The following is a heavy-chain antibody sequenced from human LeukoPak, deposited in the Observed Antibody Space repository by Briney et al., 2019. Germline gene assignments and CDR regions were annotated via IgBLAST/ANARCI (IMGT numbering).Heavy chain of an antibody. D-gene: IGHD3-22*01. J-gene: IGHJ4*02. Sequence: GGSLRLSCAASGFTFSSYWMSWVRQAPGKGLEWVSAISGSGGSTYYADSVKGRFTISRDNSKNTLYLQMNSLRAEDTAVYYCAKYPTYYYDSSGPFDYWGQGTLVTVSS. V-gene: IGHV3-23*01. CDR1: GFTFSSYW. CDR2: ISGSGGST. CDR3: AKYPTYYYDSSGPFDY.